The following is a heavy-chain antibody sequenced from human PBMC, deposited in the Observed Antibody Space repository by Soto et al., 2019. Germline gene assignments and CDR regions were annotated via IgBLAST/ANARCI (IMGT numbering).Heavy chain of an antibody. Sequence: GGSLRLSCAASGFTFSSYAMSWVRQAPGKGLEWVSAISGRCGSTYYADSVKGRLTISRDNSKNTLYREMNSLRAEDTGVYYGTKGILLFGFDYWGQGTLVTVSS. D-gene: IGHD5-18*01. CDR1: GFTFSSYA. J-gene: IGHJ4*02. CDR3: TKGILLFGFDY. CDR2: ISGRCGST. V-gene: IGHV3-23*01.